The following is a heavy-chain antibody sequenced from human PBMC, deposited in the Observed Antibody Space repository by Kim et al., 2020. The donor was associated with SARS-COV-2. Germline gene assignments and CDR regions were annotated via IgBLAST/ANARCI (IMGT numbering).Heavy chain of an antibody. D-gene: IGHD4-17*01. CDR3: ARDLDKYGDFERYYFDY. J-gene: IGHJ4*02. CDR2: ISAYNGNT. V-gene: IGHV1-18*01. CDR1: GYTFTSYG. Sequence: ASVKVSCKASGYTFTSYGISWVRQAPGQGLEWMGWISAYNGNTNYAQKLQGRVTMTTDTSTSTAYMELRSLRSDDTAVYYCARDLDKYGDFERYYFDYWGQGTLVTVSS.